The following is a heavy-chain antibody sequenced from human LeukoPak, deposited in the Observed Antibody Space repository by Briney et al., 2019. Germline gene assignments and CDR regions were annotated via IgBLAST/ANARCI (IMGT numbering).Heavy chain of an antibody. D-gene: IGHD1-26*01. CDR1: GGSFSGYY. J-gene: IGHJ4*02. CDR3: ARRMVQLLPFDY. CDR2: IYYSGST. Sequence: SETLSLTCAVYGGSFSGYYWSWIRQPPGKGLEWIGYIYYSGSTNYTPSLESRVTISVDTSKNQLSLKLSSVTAADTAVYYCARRMVQLLPFDYWGQGTLVTVSS. V-gene: IGHV4-59*01.